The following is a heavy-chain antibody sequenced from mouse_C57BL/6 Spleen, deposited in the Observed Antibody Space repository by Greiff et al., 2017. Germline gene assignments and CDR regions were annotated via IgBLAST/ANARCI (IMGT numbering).Heavy chain of an antibody. J-gene: IGHJ3*01. CDR1: GYSITSGYY. Sequence: VQLQQSGPGLVKPSQSLSLTCSVTGYSITSGYYWNWIRQFPGNILEWMGYLSYDGSNNYNPSLKNRISITRDTSKNQFFLKLNSVTTEDTATYYCAREDYDGLFAYWGQGTLVTVSA. D-gene: IGHD2-4*01. CDR2: LSYDGSN. V-gene: IGHV3-6*01. CDR3: AREDYDGLFAY.